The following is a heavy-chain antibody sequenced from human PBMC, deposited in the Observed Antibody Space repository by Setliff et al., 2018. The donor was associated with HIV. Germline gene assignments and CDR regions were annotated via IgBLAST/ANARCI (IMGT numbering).Heavy chain of an antibody. V-gene: IGHV1-69*10. D-gene: IGHD1-26*01. CDR3: ATFDSGSYASGYYYGMDV. CDR1: GGTFSSYA. CDR2: IIPILGIA. Sequence: ASVKVSCKASGGTFSSYAISWVRQAPGQGLEWMGGIIPILGIANYAQKFQGRVTITADESTSTAYMELSSLRSEDTAVYYCATFDSGSYASGYYYGMDVWGQGTTVTVSS. J-gene: IGHJ6*02.